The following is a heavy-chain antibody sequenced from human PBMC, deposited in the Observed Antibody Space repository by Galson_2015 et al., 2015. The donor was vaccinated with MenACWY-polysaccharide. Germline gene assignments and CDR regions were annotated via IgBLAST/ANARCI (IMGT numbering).Heavy chain of an antibody. CDR3: ARRKGDLSFPLYPYNGLDV. V-gene: IGHV5-51*01. Sequence: QSGAEVKKPGESLQISCRGSGYRFTNYWIDWVRQVPGKGLEWMGTIYAGDSDTKYSPSLEGQVTISAVKSISTAYLQWSSVKASDTAMYYCARRKGDLSFPLYPYNGLDVWGQGTTVTVSS. CDR2: IYAGDSDT. J-gene: IGHJ6*02. D-gene: IGHD3-16*02. CDR1: GYRFTNYW.